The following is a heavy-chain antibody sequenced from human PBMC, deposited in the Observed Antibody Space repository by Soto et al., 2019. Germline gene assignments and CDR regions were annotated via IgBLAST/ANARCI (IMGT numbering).Heavy chain of an antibody. CDR2: IWYDGTQK. Sequence: GGSLRLSCEASGFTFNTYSMHWVRQPTGKGLEWLAAIWYDGTQKYYADSVKGRFIISRDNSKKTLYLEMNSLRAEDTAVYYCARAGGTTVTGLWHFDSWGQGTLVTVSS. D-gene: IGHD4-17*01. CDR1: GFTFNTYS. J-gene: IGHJ4*02. CDR3: ARAGGTTVTGLWHFDS. V-gene: IGHV3-33*01.